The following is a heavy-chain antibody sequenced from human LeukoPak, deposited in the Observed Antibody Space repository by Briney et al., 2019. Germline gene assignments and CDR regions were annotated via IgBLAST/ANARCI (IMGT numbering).Heavy chain of an antibody. V-gene: IGHV3-74*01. D-gene: IGHD1-26*01. CDR2: INTDGSST. J-gene: IGHJ4*02. Sequence: GGSLRLSCAASGYTFSSYWMHWVRQAPGKGLVWVSRINTDGSSTSYADSVKGRFTISRDNAKNTLYLQMNSQRAEDTAVYYYARDGRKSELLLSPAGFDYWGQGTLVTVSS. CDR1: GYTFSSYW. CDR3: ARDGRKSELLLSPAGFDY.